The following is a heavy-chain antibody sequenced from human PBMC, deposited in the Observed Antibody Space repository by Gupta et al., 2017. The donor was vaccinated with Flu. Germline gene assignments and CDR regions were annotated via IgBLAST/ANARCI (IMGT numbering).Heavy chain of an antibody. D-gene: IGHD1-26*01. V-gene: IGHV4-38-2*01. CDR2: IYHSGST. CDR1: GYSISSGYY. Sequence: QVQLQESGPGLVKPSETLSLTCAVSGYSISSGYYWGWIRQPPGKGLEWIGSIYHSGSTYYNPSLKSRVTISVDTSKNQFSLKLSSVTAADTAVYYCARVIGVGAIFGAWFDPWGQGTLVTVSS. CDR3: ARVIGVGAIFGAWFDP. J-gene: IGHJ5*02.